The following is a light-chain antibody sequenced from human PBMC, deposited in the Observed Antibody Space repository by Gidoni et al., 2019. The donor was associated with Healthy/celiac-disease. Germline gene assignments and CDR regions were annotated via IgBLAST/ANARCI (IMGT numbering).Light chain of an antibody. Sequence: DIQLTQSPSFLSASVGDRVTITRRASQGISSYLAWYQQKPGKAPKLLIYAASTLQSGVQSRFSGSGSGTEFTLTISSLQPEDFATYYCQQLNSYPPWTFGQGTKVEIK. CDR3: QQLNSYPPWT. J-gene: IGKJ1*01. CDR2: AAS. V-gene: IGKV1-9*01. CDR1: QGISSY.